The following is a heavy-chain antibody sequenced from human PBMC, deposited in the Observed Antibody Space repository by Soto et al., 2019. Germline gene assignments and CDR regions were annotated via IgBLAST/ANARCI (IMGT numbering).Heavy chain of an antibody. CDR3: AREESSYYDFWSGYYTNWFDP. D-gene: IGHD3-3*01. V-gene: IGHV4-30-4*01. CDR1: GGSISSGDYY. CDR2: IYYSGST. Sequence: PSETLSLTCTVSGGSISSGDYYWSWIRQPPGKGLEWIGYIYYSGSTYYNPSLKSRVTISVDTSKNQSSLKLSSVTAADTAVYYCAREESSYYDFWSGYYTNWFDPWGQGTLVTVSS. J-gene: IGHJ5*02.